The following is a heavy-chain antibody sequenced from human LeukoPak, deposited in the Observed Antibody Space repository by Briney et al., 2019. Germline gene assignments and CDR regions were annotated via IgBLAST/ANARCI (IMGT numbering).Heavy chain of an antibody. J-gene: IGHJ4*02. CDR2: IYPSDSET. Sequence: GESLKISCKGSGYSFTSYWIAWVRQMPGKGLEWMGIIYPSDSETTYSPSFQGQVTISADKSISTAYLQWSSLTASDTAMHYCARSVGATPLDYWGQGTLVTVSS. V-gene: IGHV5-51*01. CDR3: ARSVGATPLDY. D-gene: IGHD1-26*01. CDR1: GYSFTSYW.